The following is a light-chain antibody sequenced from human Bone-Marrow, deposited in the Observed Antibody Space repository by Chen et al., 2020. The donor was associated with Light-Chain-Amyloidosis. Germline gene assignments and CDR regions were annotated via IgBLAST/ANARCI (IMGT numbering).Light chain of an antibody. Sequence: SYELTQPPSVSVSPGQTARLTCSGDDLPTKYAYWYQQKPGQAPVLVIHRDTERPSGISERFSGSSSGTTATLTISGVQAEDEADYHCQSADSSGTYEVIFGGGTKLIVL. J-gene: IGLJ2*01. V-gene: IGLV3-25*03. CDR1: DLPTKY. CDR3: QSADSSGTYEVI. CDR2: RDT.